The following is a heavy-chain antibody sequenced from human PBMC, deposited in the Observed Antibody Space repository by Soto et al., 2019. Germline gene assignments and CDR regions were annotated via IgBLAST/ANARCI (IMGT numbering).Heavy chain of an antibody. J-gene: IGHJ6*02. V-gene: IGHV3-30*18. CDR1: GFTFSSYG. CDR3: AKELGGSSPLGMDV. Sequence: GWSLRLSCAASGFTFSSYGMHWVRQAPGKGLEWVAVISYDGSNKYYEDSVKGRFTISRDNSKNTLYLQMNSLRAEDTAVYYCAKELGGSSPLGMDVWGQGTTVTVS. CDR2: ISYDGSNK. D-gene: IGHD6-6*01.